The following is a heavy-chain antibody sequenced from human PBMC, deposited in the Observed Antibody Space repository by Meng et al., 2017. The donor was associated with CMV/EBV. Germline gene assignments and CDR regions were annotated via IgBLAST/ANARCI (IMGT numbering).Heavy chain of an antibody. CDR3: ARDRLGSSDPDVNY. J-gene: IGHJ4*02. CDR2: ISSSGSTI. V-gene: IGHV3-48*03. D-gene: IGHD3-16*01. CDR1: GLTFSSYE. Sequence: GESLKISCAASGLTFSSYEMNWVRQAPGKGLEWVSYISSSGSTIYYADSVKGRFTISRDNAKNSLYLQMNSLRAEDTAVYYCARDRLGSSDPDVNYWGQGTLVTVSS.